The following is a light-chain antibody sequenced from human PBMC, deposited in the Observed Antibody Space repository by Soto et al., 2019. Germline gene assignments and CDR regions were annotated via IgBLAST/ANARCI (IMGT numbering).Light chain of an antibody. J-gene: IGKJ1*01. V-gene: IGKV1-5*01. CDR3: QQYYSFTPWT. CDR2: DAS. CDR1: QTISGW. Sequence: DIQMTQYPSTLSASVGDTVTITCRASQTISGWLAWYQQRPGKAPNLLIFDASTLQAGVPSRFSGSGSGTDFNLTISCLQSEDFATYYCQQYYSFTPWTFGQGTRWIS.